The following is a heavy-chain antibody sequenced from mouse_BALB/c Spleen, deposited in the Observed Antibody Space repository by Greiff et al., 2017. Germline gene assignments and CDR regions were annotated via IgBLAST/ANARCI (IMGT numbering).Heavy chain of an antibody. Sequence: EVKLVESGGGLVQPGGSLKLSCAASGFTFSSYGMSWVRQTPDKRLELVATINSNGGSTYYPDSVKGRFTISRDNANNTLYLQMSSLKSEDTAMYYCASGGGNDPMAYWGQGTLGTVSA. CDR1: GFTFSSYG. V-gene: IGHV5-6-3*01. CDR2: INSNGGST. D-gene: IGHD2-2*01. J-gene: IGHJ3*01. CDR3: ASGGGNDPMAY.